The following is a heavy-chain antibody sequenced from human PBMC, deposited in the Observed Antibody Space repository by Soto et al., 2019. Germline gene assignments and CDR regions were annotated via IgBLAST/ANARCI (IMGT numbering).Heavy chain of an antibody. J-gene: IGHJ3*02. V-gene: IGHV3-9*01. Sequence: PXGSLRLSFEASGLSFDLYAMHWVRQVPGRGLEWVAGISWDSSRLDYAASVKGRFTVSRDNAKASLYLHMNSLRAEDTALYHCQKTINWNYHPFDICGQGTTVTVTS. CDR2: ISWDSSRL. CDR3: QKTINWNYHPFDI. D-gene: IGHD1-7*01. CDR1: GLSFDLYA.